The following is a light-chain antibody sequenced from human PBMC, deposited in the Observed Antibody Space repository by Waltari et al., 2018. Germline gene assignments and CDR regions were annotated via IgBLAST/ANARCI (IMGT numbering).Light chain of an antibody. J-gene: IGLJ2*01. CDR3: QAGDGSTVV. CDR1: NLGDQY. V-gene: IGLV3-1*01. Sequence: SYELTQPPSVSVSPGQTASISCSGDNLGDQYASWYQQKPGQSPVLVLYRETMRPSGIPERFSGSNSGNTATLTISATQPLDEADYFCQAGDGSTVVFGGGTKLTVL. CDR2: RET.